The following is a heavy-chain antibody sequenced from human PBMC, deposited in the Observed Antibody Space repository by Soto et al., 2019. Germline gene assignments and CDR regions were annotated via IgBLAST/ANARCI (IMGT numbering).Heavy chain of an antibody. J-gene: IGHJ3*02. V-gene: IGHV1-18*01. CDR2: ISPYNGNT. D-gene: IGHD5-12*01. CDR1: GYTFISYG. CDR3: ARDQTKWLTDAFDI. Sequence: HVQLVQSGAEVKKPGASLKVSCKASGYTFISYGVSWVRQAPGQGLEWLGWISPYNGNTNYALKFQGRITMTTDTSTSTVYMELRSLRTDDTAVYYCARDQTKWLTDAFDIWGQGTMVVVSS.